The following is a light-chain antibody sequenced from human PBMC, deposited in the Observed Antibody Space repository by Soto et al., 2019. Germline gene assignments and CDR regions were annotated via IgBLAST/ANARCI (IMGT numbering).Light chain of an antibody. V-gene: IGLV7-43*01. CDR2: STT. Sequence: QAVVTQEPSLTVSPGGTVTLTCASNTGAVTSGFYPNWFQQQPGQAPTALIYSTTYKHPWTPARFSGSLLGGKAALTLSGVQPEDEDDYYCLLYCDGAWVFGGGTKLTVL. CDR1: TGAVTSGFY. J-gene: IGLJ3*02. CDR3: LLYCDGAWV.